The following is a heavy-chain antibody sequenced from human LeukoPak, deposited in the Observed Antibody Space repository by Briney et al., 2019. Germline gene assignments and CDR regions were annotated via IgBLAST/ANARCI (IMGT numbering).Heavy chain of an antibody. V-gene: IGHV4-61*02. D-gene: IGHD3-3*01. Sequence: SQTLSLTCTVSGGSISSGSYYWSWIRQPAGKGLEWIRRIYTSGSTNYNPSLKSRVTISVDTSKNQFSLKLSSVTAADTAVYYCARVRRITIFGVVIRDYFDYWGQGTLVTVSS. CDR2: IYTSGST. CDR3: ARVRRITIFGVVIRDYFDY. CDR1: GGSISSGSYY. J-gene: IGHJ4*02.